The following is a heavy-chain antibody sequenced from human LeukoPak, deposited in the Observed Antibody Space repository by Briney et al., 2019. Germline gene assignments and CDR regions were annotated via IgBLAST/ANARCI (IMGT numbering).Heavy chain of an antibody. J-gene: IGHJ4*02. V-gene: IGHV1-2*02. CDR1: GYTFTGYY. CDR2: INPNSGGT. D-gene: IGHD3-16*02. Sequence: ASVKVSCKASGYTFTGYYMHWVRQAPGQGLEWMGWINPNSGGTNCAQKFQGRVTMTRDTSISTAYMELSRLRSDDTAVYYCASASWDYVWGSYRSKDDYWGQGTLVTVSS. CDR3: ASASWDYVWGSYRSKDDY.